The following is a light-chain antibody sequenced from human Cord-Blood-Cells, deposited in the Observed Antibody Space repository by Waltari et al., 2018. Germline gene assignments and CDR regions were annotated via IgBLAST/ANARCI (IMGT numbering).Light chain of an antibody. V-gene: IGLV2-11*01. CDR3: CSYAGSYTYV. Sequence: QSALTQPRSVSGSPGQSVTISCTGTSSDVGGYNYVSWYHQHPGKAPKLMIYDVSKRPSGVPDRFSGAKSGSTASLTISGLQAEDEADYYCCSYAGSYTYVFGTGTKVTVL. J-gene: IGLJ1*01. CDR2: DVS. CDR1: SSDVGGYNY.